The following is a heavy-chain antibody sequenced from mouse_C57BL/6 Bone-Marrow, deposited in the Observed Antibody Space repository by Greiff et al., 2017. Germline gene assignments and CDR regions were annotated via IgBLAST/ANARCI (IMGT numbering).Heavy chain of an antibody. Sequence: QVQLQQSGAELVRPGASVTLSCKASGYTFTDYEMHWVKQTPVHGLEWIGAIDPETGGTDYNQKFKGKAILTADTSSSTAYMELRSLTSEDSAVYYCTAYGSSLVDYWGQGTTLTVSA. CDR3: TAYGSSLVDY. J-gene: IGHJ2*01. CDR1: GYTFTDYE. D-gene: IGHD1-1*01. V-gene: IGHV1-15*01. CDR2: IDPETGGT.